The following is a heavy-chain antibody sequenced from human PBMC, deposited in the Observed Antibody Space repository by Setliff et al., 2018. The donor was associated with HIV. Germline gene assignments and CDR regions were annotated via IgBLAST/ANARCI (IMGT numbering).Heavy chain of an antibody. V-gene: IGHV4-31*03. Sequence: PSETLSLTCTVSGGSISSGGYYWSWIRQHPGKGLEWIGYIYYGGSTYYNPSLKSRVTISVDTSKNQFSLKLSSVTAADTAVYYCARNKYNWNYYYYYGMDVWGQGTTVTVSS. J-gene: IGHJ6*02. CDR1: GGSISSGGYY. CDR3: ARNKYNWNYYYYYGMDV. D-gene: IGHD1-7*01. CDR2: IYYGGST.